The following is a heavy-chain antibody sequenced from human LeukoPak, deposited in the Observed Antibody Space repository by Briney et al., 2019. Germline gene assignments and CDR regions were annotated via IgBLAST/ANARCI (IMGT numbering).Heavy chain of an antibody. CDR2: TSGSGGST. J-gene: IGHJ3*02. V-gene: IGHV3-23*01. D-gene: IGHD6-13*01. Sequence: SGGSLRLSCAASGFTFSSYAMSWVRQAPGKGLEWVSATSGSGGSTYYADSVKGRFTISRDNSKNTLYLQMNSLRAEDTAVYYCAKDRDSSSWYLDAFDIWGQGTMVTVSS. CDR3: AKDRDSSSWYLDAFDI. CDR1: GFTFSSYA.